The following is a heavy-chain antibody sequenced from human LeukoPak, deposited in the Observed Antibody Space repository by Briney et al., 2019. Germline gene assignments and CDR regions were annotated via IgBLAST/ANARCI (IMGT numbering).Heavy chain of an antibody. CDR1: GYTFTDYY. J-gene: IGHJ4*02. CDR2: INPNTGAT. Sequence: VASVKVSCKASGYTFTDYYMHWLRQAPGQGLEWMGWINPNTGATNYAHKFQGRVTMTRDTSISTAYMELSRLRSDDTAVYYCARDRRGDGYNRLDYWGQGTLVTVSS. V-gene: IGHV1-2*02. D-gene: IGHD5-24*01. CDR3: ARDRRGDGYNRLDY.